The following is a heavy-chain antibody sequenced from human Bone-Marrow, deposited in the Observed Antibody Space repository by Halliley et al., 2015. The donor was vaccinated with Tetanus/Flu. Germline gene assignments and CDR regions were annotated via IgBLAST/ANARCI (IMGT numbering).Heavy chain of an antibody. V-gene: IGHV1-18*04. CDR1: GYTFTSYG. J-gene: IGHJ6*01. D-gene: IGHD4-17*01. CDR3: ARDLATVSPSTFYYGMDV. CDR2: ISAYNGDT. Sequence: QVQLVQSGAEVKKPGASVKVSCKSSGYTFTSYGITWVRQAPGQGLEWMGWISAYNGDTNHAQMVRDRVTMTRDTSTSTVYMEVRSLRSDDTAVYYCARDLATVSPSTFYYGMDVWGQGTTVTVSS.